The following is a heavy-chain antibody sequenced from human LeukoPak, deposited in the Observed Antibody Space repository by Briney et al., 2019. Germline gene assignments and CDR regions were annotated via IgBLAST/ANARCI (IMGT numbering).Heavy chain of an antibody. Sequence: GGSLRLSCTTSGFNFHRYTIHWVRQAPGKGLEWVSLAGWAGGTTYYSDSVRGRFTISRDSGRNSVYLQMNSLTTDDTAFYFCAKELDTMFFDYWGQGALVTVSS. J-gene: IGHJ4*02. D-gene: IGHD3-10*02. V-gene: IGHV3-43*01. CDR3: AKELDTMFFDY. CDR1: GFNFHRYT. CDR2: AGWAGGTT.